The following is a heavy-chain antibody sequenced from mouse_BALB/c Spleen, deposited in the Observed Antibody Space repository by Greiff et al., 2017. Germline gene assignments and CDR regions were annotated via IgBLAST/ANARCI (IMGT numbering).Heavy chain of an antibody. CDR3: ARWAARAPQAWFAY. CDR2: IYPGSGNT. CDR1: GYAFTNYW. V-gene: IGHV1-63*01. D-gene: IGHD3-1*01. J-gene: IGHJ3*01. Sequence: QVQLKESGAELVRPGTSVKISCKASGYAFTNYWLGWVKQRPGHGLEWIGDIYPGSGNTYYNEKFKGKATLTADKSSSTAYMQLSSLTSEDSAVYVCARWAARAPQAWFAYWGQGTLVTVSA.